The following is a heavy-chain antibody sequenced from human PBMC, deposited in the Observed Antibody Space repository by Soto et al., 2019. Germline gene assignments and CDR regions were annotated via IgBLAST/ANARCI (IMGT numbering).Heavy chain of an antibody. CDR1: GYTVTSCG. CDR2: ISAYNGNT. D-gene: IGHD6-6*01. J-gene: IGHJ6*04. V-gene: IGHV1-18*01. Sequence: ASVKVSCKASGYTVTSCGISWVRQAPGQGLEWMGWISAYNGNTNYAQKLQGRVTMTTDTSTSTAYMELRSLRSDDTAVYYCASTYGEGHSSSHTPYYDYDGTDVWGEGTTGTGSS. CDR3: ASTYGEGHSSSHTPYYDYDGTDV.